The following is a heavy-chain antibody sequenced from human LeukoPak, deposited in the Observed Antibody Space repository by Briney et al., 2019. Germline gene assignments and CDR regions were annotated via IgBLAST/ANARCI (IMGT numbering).Heavy chain of an antibody. Sequence: GGSLRLSCAASGFTFSSYGMNWVRQAPGKGLEWVAVIRDDGSNKYYADSVKGRFTISRDNSKNTLYLQMNSLRAEDTAVYYCARDQGEQWLVGEGAFDIWGQGTMVTVSS. J-gene: IGHJ3*02. D-gene: IGHD6-19*01. CDR1: GFTFSSYG. V-gene: IGHV3-33*01. CDR3: ARDQGEQWLVGEGAFDI. CDR2: IRDDGSNK.